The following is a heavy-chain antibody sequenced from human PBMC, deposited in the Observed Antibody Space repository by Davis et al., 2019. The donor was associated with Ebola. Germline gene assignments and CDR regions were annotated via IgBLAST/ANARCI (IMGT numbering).Heavy chain of an antibody. J-gene: IGHJ4*02. CDR1: GFTFSSYA. Sequence: GGSLRLSCAASGFTFSSYAMSWVRQASGKGLEWVSAISGSGGSTYYADSVKGRFTISRDNSKNTLYLQMNSLRAEDTAVYYCAKDPAGPLRYFDWLLRRGQGTLVTVSS. CDR2: ISGSGGST. CDR3: AKDPAGPLRYFDWLLR. D-gene: IGHD3-9*01. V-gene: IGHV3-23*01.